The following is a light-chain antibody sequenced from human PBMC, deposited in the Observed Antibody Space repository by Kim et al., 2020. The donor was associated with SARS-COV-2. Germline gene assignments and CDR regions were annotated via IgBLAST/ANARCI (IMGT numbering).Light chain of an antibody. CDR3: HSYDNSLSGYV. CDR1: SSNIGAGYE. CDR2: CDI. V-gene: IGLV1-40*01. J-gene: IGLJ1*01. Sequence: QRFTISCTGISSNIGAGYELHWYQQLPGTAPKLLLYCDINRPSGVPARFSGSNSGTSASLSITGLQTEYEADYYCHSYDNSLSGYVFGTGTKVTVL.